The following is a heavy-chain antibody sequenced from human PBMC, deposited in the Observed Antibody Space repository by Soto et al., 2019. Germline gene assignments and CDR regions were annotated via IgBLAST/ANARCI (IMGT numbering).Heavy chain of an antibody. CDR1: GFTFSSYA. D-gene: IGHD6-19*01. CDR2: ISGSGGST. J-gene: IGHJ4*02. CDR3: AKYPGYSSGPTGDY. V-gene: IGHV3-23*01. Sequence: PGGSLRLSCAASGFTFSSYAMSWVRQAPGKGLEWVSAISGSGGSTYYADSVKGRFTISRDNSKNTLYLQMNSLRAEDTAVYYCAKYPGYSSGPTGDYWGQGTLVTVSS.